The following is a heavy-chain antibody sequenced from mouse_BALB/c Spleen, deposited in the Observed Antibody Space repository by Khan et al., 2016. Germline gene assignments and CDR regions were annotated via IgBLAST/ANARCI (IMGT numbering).Heavy chain of an antibody. CDR3: TRTPSLSH. CDR2: RSDSGST. Sequence: VQLQESGPGLAKPSQSLSHNRTVPHYSITSGYGSNWIRQSPGNILESMVYRSDSGSTNSNPSLQSRMSRPRPTSKSQFFLKLTSSTTEDTTTYNCTRTPSLSHWRQGTTRT. CDR1: HYSITSGYG. V-gene: IGHV3-2*02. D-gene: IGHD6-2*01. J-gene: IGHJ2*01.